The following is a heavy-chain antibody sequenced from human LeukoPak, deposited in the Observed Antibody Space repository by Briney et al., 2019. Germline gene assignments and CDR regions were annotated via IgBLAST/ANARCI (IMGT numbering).Heavy chain of an antibody. V-gene: IGHV4-34*01. CDR3: ARGREWYGSSDPLLPFDY. Sequence: SETLSLTCAVYGGSFSGYYWSWISQPPGKGLEWIGEINHSGSTNYNPSLKSRVTISVDTSKNQFSLKLSSVTAADTAVYYCARGREWYGSSDPLLPFDYWGQGTLVTVSS. CDR1: GGSFSGYY. J-gene: IGHJ4*02. D-gene: IGHD3-22*01. CDR2: INHSGST.